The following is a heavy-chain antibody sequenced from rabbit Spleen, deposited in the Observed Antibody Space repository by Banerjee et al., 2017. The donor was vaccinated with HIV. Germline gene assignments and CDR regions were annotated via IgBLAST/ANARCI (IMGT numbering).Heavy chain of an antibody. D-gene: IGHD4-2*01. CDR2: IDPIFGTT. J-gene: IGHJ4*01. CDR3: ARDAAGREDFNL. Sequence: QSLEESGGDLVKPGASLTLTCTASGFSFSISDWIYWVRQAPGKGLEWIGYIDPIFGTTYYASWAKGRFTISKTSSTTVTLQMTSLTAADTATYFCARDAAGREDFNLWGQGTLVTVS. CDR1: GFSFSISDW. V-gene: IGHV1S40*01.